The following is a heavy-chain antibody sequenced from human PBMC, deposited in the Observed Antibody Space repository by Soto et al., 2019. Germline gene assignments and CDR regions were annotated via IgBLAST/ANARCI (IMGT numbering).Heavy chain of an antibody. J-gene: IGHJ6*02. V-gene: IGHV1-69*12. CDR3: ARALEGYYYYGMDV. CDR1: GGTFSSYA. Sequence: QVQLVQSGAEVKKPGSSVKVSCKASGGTFSSYAISWVRQAPGQGLEWMGGIIPIFGTANYAQKFQGRVTITADESTSTAYMEVGSLRSEDTAVYYCARALEGYYYYGMDVWGQGTTVTVSS. CDR2: IIPIFGTA.